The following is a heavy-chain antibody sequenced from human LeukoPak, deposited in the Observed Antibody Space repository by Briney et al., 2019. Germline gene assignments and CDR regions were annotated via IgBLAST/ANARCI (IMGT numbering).Heavy chain of an antibody. CDR2: ISWDGGST. Sequence: GGSLRLSCAASGFTFDDYAMHWVRQAPGKGLEWVSLISWDGGSTYYADSVKGRFTISRDNSKNSLYLQMNSLRAEDTALYYCAKNLNYYYYYGMDVWGQGTTVTVSS. J-gene: IGHJ6*02. CDR3: AKNLNYYYYYGMDV. CDR1: GFTFDDYA. V-gene: IGHV3-43D*03.